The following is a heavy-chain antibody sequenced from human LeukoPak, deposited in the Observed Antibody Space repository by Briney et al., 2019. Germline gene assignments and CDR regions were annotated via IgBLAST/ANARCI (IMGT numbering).Heavy chain of an antibody. CDR1: GFTFSSYA. CDR3: ARSSMTTVTRKRFDP. CDR2: IYSGGST. J-gene: IGHJ5*02. V-gene: IGHV3-23*03. D-gene: IGHD4-17*01. Sequence: GGSLRLSCAASGFTFSSYAMSWVRQAPGKGLEWVSVIYSGGSTYYADSVKGRFTISRDNSKNTLYLQMNSLRAEDTAVYYCARSSMTTVTRKRFDPWGQGTLVTVSS.